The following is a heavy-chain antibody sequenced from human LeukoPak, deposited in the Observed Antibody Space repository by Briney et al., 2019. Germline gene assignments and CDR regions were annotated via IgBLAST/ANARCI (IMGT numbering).Heavy chain of an antibody. J-gene: IGHJ4*02. D-gene: IGHD2-2*01. CDR3: ARRPLGYCSSTSCSIFDY. Sequence: GESLKISCKGSGYSFTSYWIGWVRQMPGKGLEWMGIIYPGDPDTRYSPSFQGQVTISADKSISTAYLQWSSLKASDTAMYYCARRPLGYCSSTSCSIFDYWGQGTLVTVSS. V-gene: IGHV5-51*01. CDR1: GYSFTSYW. CDR2: IYPGDPDT.